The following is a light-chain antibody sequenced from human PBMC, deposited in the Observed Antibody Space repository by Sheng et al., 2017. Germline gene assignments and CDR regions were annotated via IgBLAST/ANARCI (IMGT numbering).Light chain of an antibody. Sequence: EIVLTQSPGTLSLSPGQRATFSCRASQSVSSSSIAWYQHKRGQGPRLLIYGASNRTIGVPDRFRGSGSVTDFTLTISRVEPEDFAVYFCQQYGRSPITFGQGTTLEIK. V-gene: IGKV3-20*01. CDR1: QSVSSSS. CDR2: GAS. CDR3: QQYGRSPIT. J-gene: IGKJ1*01.